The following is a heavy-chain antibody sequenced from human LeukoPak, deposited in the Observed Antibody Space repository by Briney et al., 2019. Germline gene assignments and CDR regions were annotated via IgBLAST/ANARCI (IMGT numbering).Heavy chain of an antibody. V-gene: IGHV3-9*01. D-gene: IGHD2-2*01. CDR2: ISWNSGSI. Sequence: GRSLRLSCAASGFTFDDYAMHWVRQAPGKGLEWVSGISWNSGSIGYADSVKGRFTISRDNAKNSLYLKMNSLRAEDTALYYCAKSRGYCSSTSCFPESQYFHPWGQGTLVTVSS. CDR3: AKSRGYCSSTSCFPESQYFHP. CDR1: GFTFDDYA. J-gene: IGHJ1*01.